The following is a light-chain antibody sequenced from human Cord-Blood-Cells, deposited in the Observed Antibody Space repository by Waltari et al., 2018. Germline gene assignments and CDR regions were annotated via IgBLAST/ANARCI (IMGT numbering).Light chain of an antibody. CDR2: AAS. V-gene: IGKV1D-8*01. Sequence: IWLAQSQSFLSASTGDKVTTSSRMSQGISSYLSRYQQKPGKAPELLIHAASTLQSRVPSRVSGSGDETDFTLTICCLQSEDVATDYCKQYYRFPPTVGGATKVEIK. CDR1: QGISSY. CDR3: KQYYRFPPT. J-gene: IGKJ4*02.